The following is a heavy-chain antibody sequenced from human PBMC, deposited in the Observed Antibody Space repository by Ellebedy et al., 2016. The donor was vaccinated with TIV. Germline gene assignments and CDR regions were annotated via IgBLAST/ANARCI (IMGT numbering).Heavy chain of an antibody. D-gene: IGHD1-26*01. J-gene: IGHJ4*02. Sequence: ASVKVSXXASGGTFRSYVFNWVRQATGQGLEWMGWMNPNTGDTGNAQKFQGRVTMTRNTSTSTAYMELSNLRSEDTAVYYCARGRQARLDYWGQGIRVTVSS. V-gene: IGHV1-8*01. CDR3: ARGRQARLDY. CDR2: MNPNTGDT. CDR1: GGTFRSYV.